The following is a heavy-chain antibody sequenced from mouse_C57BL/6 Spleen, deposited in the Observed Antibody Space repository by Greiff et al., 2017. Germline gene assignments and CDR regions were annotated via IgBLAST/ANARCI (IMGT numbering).Heavy chain of an antibody. J-gene: IGHJ2*01. D-gene: IGHD1-1*01. CDR2: IYPGGGYT. V-gene: IGHV1-63*01. Sequence: VQLQQSGAELVRPGTSVKMSCKASGYTFTNYWIGWAKQRPGHGLEWIGDIYPGGGYTNYNEKFKGKATLTADKSASTAYMQFRSLTSEDSAIYYCARVLLNDFDYWGQGTTLTVSS. CDR3: ARVLLNDFDY. CDR1: GYTFTNYW.